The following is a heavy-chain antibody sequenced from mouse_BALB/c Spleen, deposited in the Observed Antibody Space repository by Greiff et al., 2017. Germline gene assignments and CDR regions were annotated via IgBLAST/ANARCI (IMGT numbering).Heavy chain of an antibody. J-gene: IGHJ2*01. V-gene: IGHV5-9-3*01. D-gene: IGHD2-4*01. CDR1: GFTFSSYA. CDR3: ARGDYDEFYYFDY. Sequence: EVKVVESGGGLVKPGGSLKLSCAASGFTFSSYAMSWVRQTPEKRLEWVATISSGGSYTYYPDSVKGRFTISRDNAKNTLYLQMSSLRSEDTAMYYCARGDYDEFYYFDYWGQGTTLTVSS. CDR2: ISSGGSYT.